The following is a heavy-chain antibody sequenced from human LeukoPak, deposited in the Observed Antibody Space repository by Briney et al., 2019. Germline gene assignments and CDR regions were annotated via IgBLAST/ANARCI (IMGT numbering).Heavy chain of an antibody. D-gene: IGHD3-9*01. CDR1: GYTFTGYY. CDR3: ARGGYYDILTGYYDYFDY. V-gene: IGHV1-2*04. Sequence: GASVKVSCKASGYTFTGYYTHWVRQAPGQGLEWMGWINPNSGGTNYAQKFQGWVTMTRDTSISTAYMELSRLRSDDTAVYYCARGGYYDILTGYYDYFDYWGQGTLVTVSS. J-gene: IGHJ4*02. CDR2: INPNSGGT.